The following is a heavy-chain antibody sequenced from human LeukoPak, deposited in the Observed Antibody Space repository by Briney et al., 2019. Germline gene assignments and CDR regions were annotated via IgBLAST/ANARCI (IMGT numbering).Heavy chain of an antibody. J-gene: IGHJ4*02. CDR3: ARWVNYYDSSGYYWHPLDY. V-gene: IGHV3-7*01. CDR1: GFTFSSYW. Sequence: GGSLRLSCAASGFTFSSYWMSWVRQAPGKGLEWAANIKQDGSEKYYVDSVKGRFTISRDNAKNSLYLQMNSLRAEDTAVYYCARWVNYYDSSGYYWHPLDYWGQGTLVTVSS. CDR2: IKQDGSEK. D-gene: IGHD3-22*01.